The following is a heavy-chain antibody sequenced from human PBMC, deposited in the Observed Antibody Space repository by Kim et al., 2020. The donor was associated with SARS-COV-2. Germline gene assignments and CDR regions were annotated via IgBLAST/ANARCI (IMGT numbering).Heavy chain of an antibody. CDR2: ISGSGGST. CDR1: GFTFSSYA. V-gene: IGHV3-23*01. Sequence: GGSLRLSCAASGFTFSSYAMSWVRQAPGKGLEWVSAISGSGGSTYYADSVKGRFTISRDTSNNTLYLQMNSLRAEDTAVYYCAKDLGGSGWLTVTFRTPNTGPLHPTDYWGQGTLVTVST. D-gene: IGHD6-19*01. J-gene: IGHJ4*02. CDR3: AKDLGGSGWLTVTFRTPNTGPLHPTDY.